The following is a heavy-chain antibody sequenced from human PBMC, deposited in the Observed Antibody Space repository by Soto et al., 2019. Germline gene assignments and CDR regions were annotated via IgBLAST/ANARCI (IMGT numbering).Heavy chain of an antibody. J-gene: IGHJ4*02. Sequence: ASVKLSCKASGDSFTGYARQWVRQAPGQRHEWMGWINGGNGDTKYSQKFQGRVTITRDTSASTAYMELTSLGSEDTAVYHCARGYCSSTSCQYYFDFWGQGTLVNSPQ. CDR1: GDSFTGYA. D-gene: IGHD2-2*01. V-gene: IGHV1-3*01. CDR2: INGGNGDT. CDR3: ARGYCSSTSCQYYFDF.